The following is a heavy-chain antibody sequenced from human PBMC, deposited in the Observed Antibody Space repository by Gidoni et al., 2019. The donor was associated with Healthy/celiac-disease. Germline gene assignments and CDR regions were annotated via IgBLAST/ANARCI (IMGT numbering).Heavy chain of an antibody. CDR3: ARGATYFCSGGSCSKGAY. D-gene: IGHD2-15*01. J-gene: IGHJ4*02. V-gene: IGHV3-21*01. CDR1: GFTFHSYS. Sequence: EGQLVESGGGLVKPGGSLRISCAASGFTFHSYSRYWVRQAPGEGLEWVSSISSRSSYIYYADSVKGRFTISRDNAKNSLYLQMNSLRAEDTAVYYCARGATYFCSGGSCSKGAYWGQGTLVTVSS. CDR2: ISSRSSYI.